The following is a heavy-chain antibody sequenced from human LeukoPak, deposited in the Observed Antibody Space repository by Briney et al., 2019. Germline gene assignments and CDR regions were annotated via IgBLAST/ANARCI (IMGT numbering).Heavy chain of an antibody. J-gene: IGHJ6*02. CDR3: AREQRRYCSSTSCYRGYYYYGMDV. CDR1: GGSISSGGYY. V-gene: IGHV4-30-2*01. CDR2: INHSGST. D-gene: IGHD2-2*02. Sequence: SQTLSLTCTVSGGSISSGGYYWSWIRQPPGKGLEWIGEINHSGSTNYNPSLKSRVTISVDTSKNQFSLKLSSVTATDTAVYYCAREQRRYCSSTSCYRGYYYYGMDVWGQGTTVTVSS.